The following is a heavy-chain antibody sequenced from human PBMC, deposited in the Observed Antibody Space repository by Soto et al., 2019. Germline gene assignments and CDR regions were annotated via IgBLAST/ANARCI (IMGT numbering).Heavy chain of an antibody. D-gene: IGHD3-22*01. V-gene: IGHV4-39*01. CDR3: ARRRDYYDSSGYWVY. J-gene: IGHJ4*02. CDR2: IYYSGST. Sequence: TSETLSLTCTVSGGSISSSSYYWGWIRQPPGKGLEWIGSIYYSGSTYYNPSLKSRVTISVDTSKNQFSLKLSSVTAADTAVYYCARRRDYYDSSGYWVYWGQGTLVTVSS. CDR1: GGSISSSSYY.